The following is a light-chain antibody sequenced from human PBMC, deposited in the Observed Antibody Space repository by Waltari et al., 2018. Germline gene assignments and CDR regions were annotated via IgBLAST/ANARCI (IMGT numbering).Light chain of an antibody. CDR2: DAS. J-gene: IGKJ1*01. CDR1: QPISTW. CDR3: QQYNSFWT. Sequence: DIQMTQSPSTLSASVGDRVTITCRVSQPISTWVAWYQQKPGKAPKLLIYDASRLESGVPTRFSGTGSGTDFTLTISSLRPDDFATYYCQQYNSFWTFGQGTKVEIK. V-gene: IGKV1-5*01.